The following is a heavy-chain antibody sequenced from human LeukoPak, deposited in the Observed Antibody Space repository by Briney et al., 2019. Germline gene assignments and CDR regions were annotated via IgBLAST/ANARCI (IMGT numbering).Heavy chain of an antibody. CDR1: GGTFSSYA. Sequence: GASVKVSCKASGGTFSSYAISWVRQAPGQGLEWMGGIIPIFATANYAQKFQGRVTITADESTSTAYMELSSLGSEDTAVYYCARGPITTRSHFDYWGQGTLVTVSS. D-gene: IGHD3-22*01. V-gene: IGHV1-69*13. CDR2: IIPIFATA. J-gene: IGHJ4*02. CDR3: ARGPITTRSHFDY.